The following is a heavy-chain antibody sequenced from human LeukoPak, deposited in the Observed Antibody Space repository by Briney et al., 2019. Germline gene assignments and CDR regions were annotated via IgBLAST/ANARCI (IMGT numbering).Heavy chain of an antibody. CDR3: ARDRLTTVTTFHFDY. CDR2: IWYDRTNK. J-gene: IGHJ4*02. V-gene: IGHV3-33*08. CDR1: GFTFSSYA. D-gene: IGHD4-17*01. Sequence: GGSLRLSCAASGFTFSSYAMHWVRQAPGKGLEWVAVIWYDRTNKYYADSVKGRFTISRDNSKNTLYLQMSSLRAEDTAVYYCARDRLTTVTTFHFDYWGQETLVTVSS.